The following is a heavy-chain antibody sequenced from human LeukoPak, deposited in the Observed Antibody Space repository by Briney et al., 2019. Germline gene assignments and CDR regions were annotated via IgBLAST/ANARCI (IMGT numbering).Heavy chain of an antibody. CDR1: GFIFSSYA. Sequence: GGSLRLSCAASGFIFSSYAMSWVRQAPGKGLEWVSAISGSGGSTYYAGSVKGRFTISRDNSKNTLYVQMNSLRAEDTAVYYCGTGIWFGDGYYGMDVWGKGTTVTVSS. V-gene: IGHV3-23*01. CDR3: GTGIWFGDGYYGMDV. J-gene: IGHJ6*04. D-gene: IGHD3-10*01. CDR2: ISGSGGST.